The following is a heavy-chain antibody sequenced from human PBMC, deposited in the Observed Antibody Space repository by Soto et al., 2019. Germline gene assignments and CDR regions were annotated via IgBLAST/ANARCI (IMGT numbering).Heavy chain of an antibody. CDR3: ARDREEVRGGWYYSYYFGMDV. CDR2: ISAYNGNT. V-gene: IGHV1-18*01. D-gene: IGHD3-10*01. Sequence: QVQLVQSGAEVKKPGASVKVSCKASGYTFTSYGISWVRQAPGQGLEWMGWISAYNGNTNYAQKLQGRVTMTTDTSTSTVYMELRRLRSDDTAVYYCARDREEVRGGWYYSYYFGMDVWGQGTTVTVSS. CDR1: GYTFTSYG. J-gene: IGHJ6*02.